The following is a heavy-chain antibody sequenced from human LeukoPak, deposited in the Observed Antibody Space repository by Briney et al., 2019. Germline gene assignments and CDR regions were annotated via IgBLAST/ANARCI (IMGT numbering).Heavy chain of an antibody. V-gene: IGHV3-7*01. J-gene: IGHJ5*01. Sequence: GGSLRLSCAASGFTFSSYWMNWVRQAPGKGLEWVANIKRGGNEKNYVDSVRGRFSISRDNAKNSLYLQMDSLRAEDTAVYYCAKEGAYPIITYDSWGQGALVTVSS. CDR1: GFTFSSYW. D-gene: IGHD3-10*01. CDR2: IKRGGNEK. CDR3: AKEGAYPIITYDS.